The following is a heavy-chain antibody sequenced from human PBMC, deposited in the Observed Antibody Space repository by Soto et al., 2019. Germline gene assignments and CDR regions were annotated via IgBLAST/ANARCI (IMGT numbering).Heavy chain of an antibody. CDR3: GRYYYDSSGYYYFDY. CDR2: IYYSGST. Sequence: TLSLTCTVSGGSISSSSYYWGCILQPPGKGLEWIGSIYYSGSTYYNPSLKSRVTISVDTSKNQFSLKLSSVTAADTAVYYCGRYYYDSSGYYYFDYWGQGTLVTVSS. CDR1: GGSISSSSYY. D-gene: IGHD3-22*01. V-gene: IGHV4-39*01. J-gene: IGHJ4*02.